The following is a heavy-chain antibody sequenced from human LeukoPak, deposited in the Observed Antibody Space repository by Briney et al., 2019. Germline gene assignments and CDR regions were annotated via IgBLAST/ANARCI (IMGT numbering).Heavy chain of an antibody. V-gene: IGHV3-30-3*01. CDR1: GFTFSSYA. D-gene: IGHD5-18*01. J-gene: IGHJ4*02. Sequence: GGSLRLSCAASGFTFSSYAMHWVCQAPGKGLEWVAVISYDGSNKYYADSVKGRFTISRDNSKNTLYLQMNSLRAEDTAVYYCARGTSYGPPRDYWGQGTLVTVSS. CDR3: ARGTSYGPPRDY. CDR2: ISYDGSNK.